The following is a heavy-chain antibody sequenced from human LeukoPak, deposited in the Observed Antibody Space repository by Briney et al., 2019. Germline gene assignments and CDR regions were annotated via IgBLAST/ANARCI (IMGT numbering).Heavy chain of an antibody. D-gene: IGHD2-15*01. CDR1: GVSISSGSNY. J-gene: IGHJ6*03. CDR3: ARGYCSGGSCYSYYYYNYMDV. Sequence: PSETLSLTCSVSGVSISSGSNYWGWIRQPPGKTLEWIGSIYSRGNTYYNPSLKSRVTISVDTSKNQFSLKLSSVTAADTAVYYCARGYCSGGSCYSYYYYNYMDVWGKGTTVTVSS. CDR2: IYSRGNT. V-gene: IGHV4-39*07.